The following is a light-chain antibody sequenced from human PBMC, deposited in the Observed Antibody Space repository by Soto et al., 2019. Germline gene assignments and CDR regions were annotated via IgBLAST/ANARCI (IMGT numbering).Light chain of an antibody. CDR1: QSVSSSW. CDR2: GAS. CDR3: QHYSSPPTWT. V-gene: IGKV3-20*01. J-gene: IGKJ1*01. Sequence: EIVLTQSPGTLSLSPGERATLSCRASQSVSSSWLAWYQQKPGQAPRLLIYGASVRATGIPDRFSGSGSGTDFTLTISRLEPEDFAVYYCQHYSSPPTWTFGQGNKVEIK.